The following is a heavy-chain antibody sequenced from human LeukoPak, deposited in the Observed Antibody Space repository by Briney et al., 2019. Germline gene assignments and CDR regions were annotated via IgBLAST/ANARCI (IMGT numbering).Heavy chain of an antibody. D-gene: IGHD2-15*01. Sequence: GGSLRLSCAASGFTFSTCAMGWVRQAPGKGLGWVSAISGSGGSTYYADSVKGRFTISRDNSKNTLYLQMNSLRAEDTAVYYCAKGNERSGGSCYRCYFDYWGQGTLVTVSS. J-gene: IGHJ4*02. CDR1: GFTFSTCA. V-gene: IGHV3-23*01. CDR3: AKGNERSGGSCYRCYFDY. CDR2: ISGSGGST.